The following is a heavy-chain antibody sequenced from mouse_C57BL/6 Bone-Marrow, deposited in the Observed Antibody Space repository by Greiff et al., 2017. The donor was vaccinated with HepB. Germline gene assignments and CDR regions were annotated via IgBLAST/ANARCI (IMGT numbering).Heavy chain of an antibody. Sequence: EVKLVESGPGLVKPSQTVFLTCTVTGISITTGNYRWSWIRQFPGNKLEWIGYIYYSGTITYNPSLTSRTTITRDTPKNQFFLEMNSLTAEDTATYYCAREGGYYGYYAMDYWGQGTSVTVSS. V-gene: IGHV3-5*01. CDR1: GISITTGNYR. CDR3: AREGGYYGYYAMDY. CDR2: IYYSGTI. D-gene: IGHD1-1*01. J-gene: IGHJ4*01.